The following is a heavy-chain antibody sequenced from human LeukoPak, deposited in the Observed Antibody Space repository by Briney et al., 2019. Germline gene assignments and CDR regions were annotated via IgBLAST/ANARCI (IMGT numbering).Heavy chain of an antibody. CDR2: INHSGGT. CDR3: ARQRRWLQSPWFDP. CDR1: GGSFSGYY. V-gene: IGHV4-34*01. Sequence: PSETLSLTCAVYGGSFSGYYWSWIRQPPGKGLEWIGEINHSGGTNYNPSLKSRVTISVDTSKNQFSLKLSSVTAADTAVYYCARQRRWLQSPWFDPWGQGTLVTVSS. D-gene: IGHD5-24*01. J-gene: IGHJ5*02.